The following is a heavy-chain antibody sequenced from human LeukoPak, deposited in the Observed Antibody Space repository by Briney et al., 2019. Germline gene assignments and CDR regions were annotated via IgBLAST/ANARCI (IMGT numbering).Heavy chain of an antibody. CDR3: ARVGDHSTVTTNMDV. D-gene: IGHD4-17*01. V-gene: IGHV1-2*02. CDR1: GYTFTGYY. CDR2: INPNSGGT. J-gene: IGHJ6*03. Sequence: GASVKVSCKASGYTFTGYYMHWVRQAPGQGLEWMGWINPNSGGTNYAQKFQGRVTMTRDTSISTAYMELSRLRSDDTAVYYCARVGDHSTVTTNMDVWGKGTTVTVSS.